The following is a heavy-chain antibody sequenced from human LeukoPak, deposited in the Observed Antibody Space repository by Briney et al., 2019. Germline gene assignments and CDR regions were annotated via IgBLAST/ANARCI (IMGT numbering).Heavy chain of an antibody. D-gene: IGHD3-10*01. J-gene: IGHJ4*02. Sequence: ASVKVSCKASGYTFTSYGISWVRQAPGQGLEWMGWISAYNGNTNYAQKLQGRVTMTTDTSTSTAYMELRSLRSDDTAVYYCARDEPHYYGSGSTTGDYWGQGTLVTVSS. V-gene: IGHV1-18*01. CDR3: ARDEPHYYGSGSTTGDY. CDR1: GYTFTSYG. CDR2: ISAYNGNT.